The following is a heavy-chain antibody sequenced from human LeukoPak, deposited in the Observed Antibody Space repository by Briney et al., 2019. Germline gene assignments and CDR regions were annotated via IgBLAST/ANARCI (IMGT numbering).Heavy chain of an antibody. J-gene: IGHJ1*01. CDR3: ARGSRYYDSISGAYFQH. D-gene: IGHD3-22*01. V-gene: IGHV1-8*01. Sequence: ASVTVSCKASGYTFTSYDINWVRQATGQGLEWMGWMNPNSGNTGYAQKFQGRVTMTRNTSISTAYMELSSLRSEDTAVYYCARGSRYYDSISGAYFQHWGQGTLVTVSS. CDR1: GYTFTSYD. CDR2: MNPNSGNT.